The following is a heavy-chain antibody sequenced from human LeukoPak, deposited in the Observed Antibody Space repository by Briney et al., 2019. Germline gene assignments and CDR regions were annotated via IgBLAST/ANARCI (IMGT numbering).Heavy chain of an antibody. J-gene: IGHJ3*02. CDR1: GFTFSSYS. CDR3: AREYYDSSGYGAFDI. V-gene: IGHV3-48*04. CDR2: ISSSSSSTI. D-gene: IGHD3-22*01. Sequence: GGSLRLSCAASGFTFSSYSMNWVRQAPGKGLEWVSYISSSSSSTIYYADSVKGRFTISRDNAKNSLYLQMNSLRAEDTAVYYCAREYYDSSGYGAFDIWGQGTMVTVSS.